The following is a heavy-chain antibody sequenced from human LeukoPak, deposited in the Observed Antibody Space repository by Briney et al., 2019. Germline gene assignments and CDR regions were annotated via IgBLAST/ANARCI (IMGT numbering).Heavy chain of an antibody. CDR2: IYYSGNT. J-gene: IGHJ3*01. CDR3: VGTYCGGDCYAMYAFDF. V-gene: IGHV4-59*08. D-gene: IGHD2-21*02. Sequence: PSETLSLTCTVPGDSINNYYWSWIRQPPGKRLEWIGYIYYSGNTNYNPSLKSRVTFSVDTSKNQFALRMSSVTAADTAVYFCVGTYCGGDCYAMYAFDFWGQGTVVTVSS. CDR1: GDSINNYY.